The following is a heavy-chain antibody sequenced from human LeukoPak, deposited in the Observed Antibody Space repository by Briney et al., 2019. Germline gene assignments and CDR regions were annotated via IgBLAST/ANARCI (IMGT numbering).Heavy chain of an antibody. Sequence: PGGPLRLSCAASGFTFSVHWMSWVRQAPGKGLEWVANINQGGSDKYYVDSVKGRFTISRDNANNLLYLQMNSLRGEDTAVYYCTRDRSRAEDDWGQGTLVTVSS. D-gene: IGHD6-6*01. CDR3: TRDRSRAEDD. V-gene: IGHV3-7*01. J-gene: IGHJ4*02. CDR1: GFTFSVHW. CDR2: INQGGSDK.